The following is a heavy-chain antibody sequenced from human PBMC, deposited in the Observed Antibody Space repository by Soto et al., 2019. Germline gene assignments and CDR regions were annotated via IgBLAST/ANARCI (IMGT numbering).Heavy chain of an antibody. D-gene: IGHD3-22*01. CDR1: GYTFTSYG. J-gene: IGHJ3*02. CDR2: ISAYNGNT. CDR3: ARDATTAYYYDSSGPSAFDI. V-gene: IGHV1-18*04. Sequence: ASVKVSCKASGYTFTSYGISWVRQAPGQGLEWMGWISAYNGNTNYAQKLQGRVTMTTDTSTSTAYMELRSLRSDDTAVYYCARDATTAYYYDSSGPSAFDIWGQGTMVT.